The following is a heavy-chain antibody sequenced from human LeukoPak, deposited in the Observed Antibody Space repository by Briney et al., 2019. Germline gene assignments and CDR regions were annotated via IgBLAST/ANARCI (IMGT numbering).Heavy chain of an antibody. CDR3: ARGDFDWPDYYYYYMDV. CDR1: GYTFTGYY. CDR2: INPNSGGT. D-gene: IGHD3-9*01. V-gene: IGHV1-2*02. Sequence: GASVRVSCKASGYTFTGYYMHWVRQAPAQGLEWMGWINPNSGGTNYAQKFQGRVTMTGDTSISTAYMELSRLRSDDTAVYYCARGDFDWPDYYYYYMDVWGKGTTVTVSS. J-gene: IGHJ6*03.